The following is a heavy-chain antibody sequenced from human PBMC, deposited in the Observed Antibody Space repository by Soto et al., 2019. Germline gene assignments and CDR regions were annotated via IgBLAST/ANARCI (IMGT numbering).Heavy chain of an antibody. CDR3: AKADYDFWSGYPPTFGMDV. CDR2: ISGSGGST. V-gene: IGHV3-23*01. CDR1: GLTFSSYA. Sequence: GGSLRLSCAASGLTFSSYAMSWVRQAPGKGLEWVSAISGSGGSTYYADSVKGRFTISRDNSKNTLYLQMNSLRAEDTAVYYCAKADYDFWSGYPPTFGMDVWGQGTTVTVS. D-gene: IGHD3-3*01. J-gene: IGHJ6*02.